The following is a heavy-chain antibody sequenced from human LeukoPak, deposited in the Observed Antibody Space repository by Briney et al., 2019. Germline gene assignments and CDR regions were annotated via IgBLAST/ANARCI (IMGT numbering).Heavy chain of an antibody. D-gene: IGHD2-15*01. CDR3: ARGGSSGGSCYSCFSPDY. V-gene: IGHV1-2*02. J-gene: IGHJ4*02. Sequence: ASVNVSCKASGYTFTGYYMHWVRQAPGQGLEWMGWINPNSGGTNYAQKFQGRVTMTRDTSISTAYMELSRLRSDDTAVYYCARGGSSGGSCYSCFSPDYWGQGTLVTVSS. CDR1: GYTFTGYY. CDR2: INPNSGGT.